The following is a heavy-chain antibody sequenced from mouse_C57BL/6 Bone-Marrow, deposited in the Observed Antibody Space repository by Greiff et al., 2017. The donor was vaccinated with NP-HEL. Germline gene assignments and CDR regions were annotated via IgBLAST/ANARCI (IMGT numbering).Heavy chain of an antibody. CDR1: GYTFTSYW. D-gene: IGHD2-3*01. CDR2: IYPGNSDT. Sequence: EVQLQQSGTVLARPGASVKMSCKTSGYTFTSYWMHWVKQRPGQGLEWIGAIYPGNSDTSYNQKFKGKAKLTAVTSASTAYMELSSLTNEDSAVYYCTRAGNDGYCDGDAMDYWGQGTSVTVSS. V-gene: IGHV1-5*01. J-gene: IGHJ4*01. CDR3: TRAGNDGYCDGDAMDY.